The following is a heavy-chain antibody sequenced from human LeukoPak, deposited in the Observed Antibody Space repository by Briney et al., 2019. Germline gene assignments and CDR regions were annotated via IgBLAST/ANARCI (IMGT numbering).Heavy chain of an antibody. J-gene: IGHJ3*02. CDR1: GYTFTSYY. CDR3: ARDVGLDTAMDDAFDI. Sequence: ASVKVSCKASGYTFTSYYMHWVRQAPGQGLEWMGWINPNSGGTNYAQKFQGRVTMTRDTSISTAYMELSRLRSDDTAVYYCARDVGLDTAMDDAFDIWGQGTMVTVSS. V-gene: IGHV1-2*02. CDR2: INPNSGGT. D-gene: IGHD5-18*01.